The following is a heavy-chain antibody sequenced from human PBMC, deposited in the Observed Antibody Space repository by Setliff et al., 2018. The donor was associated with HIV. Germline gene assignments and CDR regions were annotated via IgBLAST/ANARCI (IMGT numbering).Heavy chain of an antibody. D-gene: IGHD2-21*02. CDR1: GYSITNGNY. CDR2: IYSTGHT. J-gene: IGHJ4*02. CDR3: ARGVEVTFDY. V-gene: IGHV4-38-2*02. Sequence: LSLTCLVFGYSITNGNYWAWIRQSPGKGLEWIGSIYSTGHTYYNPSHKSRLTMSVDTAKNRFSLKLISVTAADTAVYYCARGVEVTFDYWGQGALVTV.